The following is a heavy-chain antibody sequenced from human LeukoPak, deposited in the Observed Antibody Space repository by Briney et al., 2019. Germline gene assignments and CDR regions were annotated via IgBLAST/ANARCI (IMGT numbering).Heavy chain of an antibody. D-gene: IGHD5-18*01. Sequence: PGGSLRLSCAASGFTVSTNCMTWVRQAPGKGLEWVSTIYSGGTTYYADSVMGRFTISRHNSRSTLYLQMNSPRAEDTAVYYCARVDTVMAYYFDLWGQGTLVTVSS. CDR3: ARVDTVMAYYFDL. J-gene: IGHJ4*02. CDR2: IYSGGTT. V-gene: IGHV3-53*04. CDR1: GFTVSTNC.